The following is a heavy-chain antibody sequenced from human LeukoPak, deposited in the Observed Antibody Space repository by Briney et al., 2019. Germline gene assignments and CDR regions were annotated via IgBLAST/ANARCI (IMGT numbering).Heavy chain of an antibody. CDR1: GGSFSTYT. Sequence: ASVKVSCKASGGSFSTYTFSWVRQAPGQGLEWMGIINPSGGSTSYAQKFQGRVTMTRDTSTSTVYMELSSLRSEDTAVYYCARDLAMTTVTTRIVSWYYYYGMDVWGQGTTVTVSS. CDR3: ARDLAMTTVTTRIVSWYYYYGMDV. D-gene: IGHD4-17*01. V-gene: IGHV1-46*01. CDR2: INPSGGST. J-gene: IGHJ6*02.